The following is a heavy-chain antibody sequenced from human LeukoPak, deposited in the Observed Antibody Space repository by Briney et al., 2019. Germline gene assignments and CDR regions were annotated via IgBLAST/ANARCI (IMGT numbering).Heavy chain of an antibody. V-gene: IGHV3-53*01. CDR1: GFTVSSNY. J-gene: IGHJ4*02. D-gene: IGHD3-22*01. CDR3: ASAGYYDSSGDH. CDR2: IYSGGST. Sequence: GGSLRLSCAASGFTVSSNYMSWVRQAPGKGLEWVSVIYSGGSTYYADSVKGRFTISRDNSKNTLYLQMNSLRAEDTAVYYCASAGYYDSSGDHWGQGTLVIVSS.